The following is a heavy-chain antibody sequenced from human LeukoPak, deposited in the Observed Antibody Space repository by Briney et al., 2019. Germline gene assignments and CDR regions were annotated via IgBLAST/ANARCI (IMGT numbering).Heavy chain of an antibody. Sequence: ASVKVSCKASGYTFTGYYMHWVRQAPGQGIEWMGWINPNSGGTNYAQKFQGRVTMTRDTSISTAYMELSRLRSDDTAVYYCARTFFIDGYDAFDIWGQGTMVTVSS. CDR1: GYTFTGYY. V-gene: IGHV1-2*02. CDR2: INPNSGGT. J-gene: IGHJ3*02. CDR3: ARTFFIDGYDAFDI. D-gene: IGHD2/OR15-2a*01.